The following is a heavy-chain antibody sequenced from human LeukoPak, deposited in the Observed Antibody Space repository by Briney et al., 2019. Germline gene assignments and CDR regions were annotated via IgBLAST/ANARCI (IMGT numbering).Heavy chain of an antibody. CDR2: ISSSGSTI. Sequence: GGSLSLSCAASGFTFSDYYMSWIRQAPGKGLEWVSYISSSGSTIYYADSVKGRFTISRDNAKNSLYLQMNSLRAEDTAVYYCARAPYSSSWYNYWGQGTLVTVSS. V-gene: IGHV3-11*01. CDR3: ARAPYSSSWYNY. D-gene: IGHD6-13*01. J-gene: IGHJ4*02. CDR1: GFTFSDYY.